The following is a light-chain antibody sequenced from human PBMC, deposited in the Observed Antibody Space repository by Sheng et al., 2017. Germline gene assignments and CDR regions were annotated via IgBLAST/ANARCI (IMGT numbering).Light chain of an antibody. Sequence: AIQMTQSPSSLSASVGDRVTITCRASQGIRNDLGWYQQKPGKALTLLIFAASSLQSGVPSRFSGSGSGTDFTLTISSLQSEDFATYYCLQDYNYPRTFGQGTEGGIQT. CDR3: LQDYNYPRT. V-gene: IGKV1-6*01. J-gene: IGKJ1*01. CDR1: QGIRND. CDR2: AAS.